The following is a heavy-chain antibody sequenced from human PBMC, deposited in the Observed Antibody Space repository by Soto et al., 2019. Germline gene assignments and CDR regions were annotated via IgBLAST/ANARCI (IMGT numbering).Heavy chain of an antibody. D-gene: IGHD2-15*01. V-gene: IGHV4-34*01. CDR3: ARGGGCSGGTCNEKRNWFDP. CDR1: GGSFSGYY. CDR2: INHSGST. Sequence: SETLSLTCAVYGGSFSGYYWSWIRQPPGKGLEWIGEINHSGSTNYNPSLKSRVTISVGTSKNQFSLKLSSVTAADTAVYYCARGGGCSGGTCNEKRNWFDPWGQGTLVTVSS. J-gene: IGHJ5*02.